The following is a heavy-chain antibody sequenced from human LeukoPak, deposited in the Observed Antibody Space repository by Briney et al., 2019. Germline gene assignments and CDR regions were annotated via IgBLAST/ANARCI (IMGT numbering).Heavy chain of an antibody. D-gene: IGHD3-10*01. V-gene: IGHV1-18*01. J-gene: IGHJ4*02. CDR1: GYTFTSYG. CDR2: ISAYNGIT. Sequence: ASVKVSCKASGYTFTSYGISWVRQAPGQGLEWMGWISAYNGITNYAQKLQGRVTMTTDTSTSTAYMELRSLRSDDTAVYYCARDCPNGSGSCRPGSDYWGQGTLVTVSS. CDR3: ARDCPNGSGSCRPGSDY.